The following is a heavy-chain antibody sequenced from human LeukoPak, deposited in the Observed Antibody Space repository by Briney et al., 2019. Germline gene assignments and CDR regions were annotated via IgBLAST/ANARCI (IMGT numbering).Heavy chain of an antibody. Sequence: GGSLRLSCAASGFTFSSYAMNWVRQAPVKGLEWVSTISGSGRDTYDADSVKGRFTISRDNSNNTLYLQMNSLRAEDTAVYYCATNYYDSSGYYPDFDYWGQGVLVTVSS. J-gene: IGHJ4*02. CDR3: ATNYYDSSGYYPDFDY. CDR1: GFTFSSYA. CDR2: ISGSGRDT. V-gene: IGHV3-23*01. D-gene: IGHD3-22*01.